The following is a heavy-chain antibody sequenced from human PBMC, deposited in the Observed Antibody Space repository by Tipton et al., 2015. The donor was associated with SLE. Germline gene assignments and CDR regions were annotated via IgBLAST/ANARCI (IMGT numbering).Heavy chain of an antibody. Sequence: TLSLTCTGWKGKISSSPYYWGWIRQSPGKGLEWVGSMYYSGSTYYNPSLKSRVTMSVDTSRNQCSLNLTSVTAADTAVYYCARGPYYYMDVWGKGTTVTVSS. J-gene: IGHJ6*03. CDR1: KGKISSSPYY. CDR3: ARGPYYYMDV. CDR2: MYYSGST. V-gene: IGHV4-39*07.